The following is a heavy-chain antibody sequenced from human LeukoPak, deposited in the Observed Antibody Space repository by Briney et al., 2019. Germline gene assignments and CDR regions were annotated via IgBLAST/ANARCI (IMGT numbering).Heavy chain of an antibody. Sequence: GRSLRLSCAASGFTFSSYAMLWVRQAPGKGLEWVAVIRYDGSNKYYADSVKGRFTISRDNTKNTLYLQMNSLRAQDTAVYYCPRVPSPRSGWYVVMWFDPWGQGTRVTVS. CDR3: PRVPSPRSGWYVVMWFDP. J-gene: IGHJ5*02. CDR2: IRYDGSNK. V-gene: IGHV3-33*08. D-gene: IGHD6-19*01. CDR1: GFTFSSYA.